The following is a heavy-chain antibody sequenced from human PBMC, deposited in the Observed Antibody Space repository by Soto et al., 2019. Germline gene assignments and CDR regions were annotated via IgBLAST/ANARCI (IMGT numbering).Heavy chain of an antibody. V-gene: IGHV4-59*01. D-gene: IGHD3-10*01. CDR1: SGSMTTYY. CDR3: ARNWVYYSGSGKNYYYVDV. Sequence: PSETLSLTCTVSSGSMTTYYWSWIRQSPEKGLEWIAYMRDGGDTRYNPSLKSRVTISVDTSENQFSLRLTSVTAADTALYYCARNWVYYSGSGKNYYYVDVWGKGTTVTVSS. CDR2: MRDGGDT. J-gene: IGHJ6*03.